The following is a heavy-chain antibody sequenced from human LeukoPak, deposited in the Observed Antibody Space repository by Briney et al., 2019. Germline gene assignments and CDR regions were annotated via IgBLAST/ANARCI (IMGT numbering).Heavy chain of an antibody. D-gene: IGHD6-19*01. CDR2: ISIYGGTT. CDR1: GFTFSSYA. CDR3: ARDSSGRGYNWFDP. J-gene: IGHJ5*02. V-gene: IGHV3-48*03. Sequence: PGGSLRFSCAASGFTFSSYAMHWVRQARGKGLEWISYISIYGGTTYYADSVKGRFTISRDNAKNSLYLQMNSLRVEDTAIYYCARDSSGRGYNWFDPWGQGTLVTVSS.